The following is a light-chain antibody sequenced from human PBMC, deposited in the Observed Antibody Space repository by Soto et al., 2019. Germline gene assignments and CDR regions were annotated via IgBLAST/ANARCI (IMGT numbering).Light chain of an antibody. Sequence: DIVMTQSPDSLAVSLGERATINCKSSQSVLYRSNNKHYLAWYQQKPGQTPNLLIYWASTRESGVPDRFSGSGSGTDFTLTISSLQAEDVAFYYCQQYYSTPLTFGQGTRLEIK. CDR3: QQYYSTPLT. CDR2: WAS. V-gene: IGKV4-1*01. CDR1: QSVLYRSNNKHY. J-gene: IGKJ2*01.